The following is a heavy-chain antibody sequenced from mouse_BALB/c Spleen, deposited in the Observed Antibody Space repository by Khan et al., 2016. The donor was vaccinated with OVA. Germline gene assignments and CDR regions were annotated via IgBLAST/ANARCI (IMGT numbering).Heavy chain of an antibody. CDR3: RRHEGYYGYGEGDY. D-gene: IGHD2-2*01. Sequence: EVELVESGGGLVKPGGSLKLSCAASGFSFTRYSMSWVRQTPEKRLAWVATISRGGTYTYYSDSVKGRFTISRDNANNTLFLQMSSLRSEDAAIYCCRRHEGYYGYGEGDYWGQGTSVTVSS. V-gene: IGHV5-9-3*01. CDR1: GFSFTRYS. CDR2: ISRGGTYT. J-gene: IGHJ4*01.